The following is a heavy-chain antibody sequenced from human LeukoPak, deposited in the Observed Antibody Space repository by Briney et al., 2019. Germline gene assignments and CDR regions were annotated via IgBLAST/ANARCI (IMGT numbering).Heavy chain of an antibody. J-gene: IGHJ4*02. D-gene: IGHD3-10*01. Sequence: GGSLRLTCGASGFTFSSYWMHWVRQAPGKGLVWISRINSDGSTTSYADSVKGRFTISRDNAKNTLYLQMNSLRAEDTAVYYCARGNYYGQDYWGQGTLVTVSS. CDR3: ARGNYYGQDY. CDR1: GFTFSSYW. CDR2: INSDGSTT. V-gene: IGHV3-74*01.